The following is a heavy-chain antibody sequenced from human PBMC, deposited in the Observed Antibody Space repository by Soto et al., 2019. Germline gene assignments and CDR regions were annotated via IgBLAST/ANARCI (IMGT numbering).Heavy chain of an antibody. Sequence: QVQLVQSGAEVKKPGSSVKVSCKASGGTFSSYAISWVRQAPGQGLEWMGGIIPIFGTANYAQKFQGRVTITADEATSTAYMELSSLRSEDTAVYYCARQRGYCSGGSCPKYNWFDPWGQGTLVTVSS. CDR3: ARQRGYCSGGSCPKYNWFDP. D-gene: IGHD2-15*01. CDR1: GGTFSSYA. CDR2: IIPIFGTA. V-gene: IGHV1-69*01. J-gene: IGHJ5*02.